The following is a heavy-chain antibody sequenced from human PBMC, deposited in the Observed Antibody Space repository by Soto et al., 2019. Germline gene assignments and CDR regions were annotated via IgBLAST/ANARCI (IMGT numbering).Heavy chain of an antibody. CDR2: IYYSGST. J-gene: IGHJ6*02. CDR1: GGSISSGGYY. Sequence: QVQLQESGPGLVKPSQTLSLTCTVSGGSISSGGYYGSWIRQHPGKGLEWIGYIYYSGSTYYNPSLKSRVTISVDTSKKQFSLKLSSVTAADTAVYYCARETTGYLGMDVWGQGTTVTVSS. CDR3: ARETTGYLGMDV. D-gene: IGHD3-9*01. V-gene: IGHV4-31*03.